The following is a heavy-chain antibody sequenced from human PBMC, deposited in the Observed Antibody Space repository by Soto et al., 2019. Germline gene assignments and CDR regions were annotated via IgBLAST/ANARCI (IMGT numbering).Heavy chain of an antibody. CDR1: GFVFSDYW. J-gene: IGHJ4*02. V-gene: IGHV3-74*01. Sequence: EVQLVESGGGLVQPGGSLRLSCSASGFVFSDYWMHWVRQAPGKGLVWVSRIRSDGSGTSYAGSVKGRFTISRDNAKSSLDLDMSVLRAEDTDIYYCARVPMAMAGMGIDYWGQGTLLTVSS. D-gene: IGHD6-19*01. CDR3: ARVPMAMAGMGIDY. CDR2: IRSDGSGT.